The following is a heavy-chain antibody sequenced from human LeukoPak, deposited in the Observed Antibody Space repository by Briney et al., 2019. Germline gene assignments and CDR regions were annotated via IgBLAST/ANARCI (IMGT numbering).Heavy chain of an antibody. V-gene: IGHV4-59*01. CDR1: GGSISSYY. CDR3: ARDSTVAGTHAYDY. J-gene: IGHJ4*02. Sequence: SETLSLTCTVSGGSISSYYWSWIRQPPGKGLEWIGYIYYSGSTNYNPSLKSRVTISVDTSKNQFSLKLSSVTAADTAVYYCARDSTVAGTHAYDYWGQGTLVTVSP. CDR2: IYYSGST. D-gene: IGHD6-19*01.